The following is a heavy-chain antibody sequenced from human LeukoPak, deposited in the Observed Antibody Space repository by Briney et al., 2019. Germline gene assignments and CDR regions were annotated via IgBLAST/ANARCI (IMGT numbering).Heavy chain of an antibody. V-gene: IGHV4-59*01. D-gene: IGHD2-15*01. CDR3: ARDVGMRSFDY. J-gene: IGHJ4*02. Sequence: SETLSLTCSVSSGSISSYYWSWIRQPPGKGLEWIGYIYYSGRTSYNPSLKSRVTISVDTSKNHFSLTLSSVTAADTAVYYCARDVGMRSFDYWGQGTLVTVSS. CDR2: IYYSGRT. CDR1: SGSISSYY.